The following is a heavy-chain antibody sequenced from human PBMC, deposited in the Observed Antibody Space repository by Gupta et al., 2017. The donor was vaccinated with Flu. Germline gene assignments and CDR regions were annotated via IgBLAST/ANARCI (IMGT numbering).Heavy chain of an antibody. CDR1: GAA. CDR3: ARDPHDYGDYVGNYYYGMDV. Sequence: GAAWNWIRQSPSRGLEWLGRTYYRSKWYNDYAVSVKSRITINPDTSKNQFSLQLNSVTPEDTAVYYCARDPHDYGDYVGNYYYGMDVWGQGTTVTVSS. D-gene: IGHD4-17*01. J-gene: IGHJ6*02. V-gene: IGHV6-1*01. CDR2: TYYRSKWYN.